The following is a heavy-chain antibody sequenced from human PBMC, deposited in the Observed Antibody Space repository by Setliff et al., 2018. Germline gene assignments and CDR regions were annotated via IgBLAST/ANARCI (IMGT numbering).Heavy chain of an antibody. CDR2: IHYSGST. D-gene: IGHD6-6*01. J-gene: IGHJ4*02. V-gene: IGHV4-39*01. CDR3: AKRDGRSSFDY. CDR1: GGSISSGTYY. Sequence: PSETLSLTCTVSGGSISSGTYYWGWIRQPPGKGLEWIGSIHYSGSTYYNPSLKSRVTISVDTSKNQFSLKLSSVTAADTAVYYCAKRDGRSSFDYWGQGTLVTVSS.